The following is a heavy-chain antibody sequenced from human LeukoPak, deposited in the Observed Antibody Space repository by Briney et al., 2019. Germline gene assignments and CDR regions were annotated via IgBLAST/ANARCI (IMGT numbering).Heavy chain of an antibody. CDR3: ARATIAPKAFDF. Sequence: SETLSLTCTVSGGSISSGDYYWNWIRQPPGNGLEWIGYIYHSGSTYYNPSLKSRVTILVDTSKNQSSLKLSSVTAADTAVYYCARATIAPKAFDFWGQGTMVTVSS. D-gene: IGHD6-13*01. CDR2: IYHSGST. V-gene: IGHV4-30-4*01. CDR1: GGSISSGDYY. J-gene: IGHJ3*01.